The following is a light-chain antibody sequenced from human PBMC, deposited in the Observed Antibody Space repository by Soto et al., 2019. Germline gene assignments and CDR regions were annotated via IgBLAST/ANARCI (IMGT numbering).Light chain of an antibody. CDR2: GSS. J-gene: IGKJ3*01. Sequence: DIPMTQSPSSLSASVGDRVTITCRASQDIKKYLAWYQQKPGKVPVLLIYGSSTLQSGLPSRFSGRGSGTEFTLTISSLQPEDVATYYCQKYDSAPFTFGPGTKVDFK. V-gene: IGKV1-27*01. CDR3: QKYDSAPFT. CDR1: QDIKKY.